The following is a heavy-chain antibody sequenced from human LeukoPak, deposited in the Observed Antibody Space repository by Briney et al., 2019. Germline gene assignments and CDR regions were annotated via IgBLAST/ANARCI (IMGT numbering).Heavy chain of an antibody. Sequence: LSCAASGFTFSSYEMNWVRQAPGEGLEWVSYISSSGSTIYYADSVKGRFTISRDKAKNSLYLQMNSLRAEDTAIYYCARPPAARRGDYWGQGTLVTVSS. V-gene: IGHV3-48*03. CDR3: ARPPAARRGDY. CDR2: ISSSGSTI. J-gene: IGHJ4*02. CDR1: GFTFSSYE. D-gene: IGHD6-6*01.